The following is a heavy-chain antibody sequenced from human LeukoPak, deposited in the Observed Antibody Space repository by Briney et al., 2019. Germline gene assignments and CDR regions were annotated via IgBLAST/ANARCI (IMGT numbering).Heavy chain of an antibody. CDR1: GYTFTDYW. V-gene: IGHV5-51*01. D-gene: IGHD4-17*01. CDR3: ARLTTVTVPLGY. Sequence: GESLKISCKGSGYTFTDYWIGWVRQIPGKGLEWMGITYPADSDTMYSPSFQGQVTISADKSISTAYLQWSSLKASDTAIYYCARLTTVTVPLGYWGQGTLVTVSS. J-gene: IGHJ4*02. CDR2: TYPADSDT.